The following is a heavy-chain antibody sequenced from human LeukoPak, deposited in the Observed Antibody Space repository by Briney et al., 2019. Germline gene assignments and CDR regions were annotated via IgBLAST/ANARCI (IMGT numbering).Heavy chain of an antibody. CDR1: GYTFTSYG. CDR2: IIPILGIA. Sequence: SVKVSCKASGYTFTSYGISWVRQAPGQGLEWMGRIIPILGIANYAQKFQGRVTITADKSTSTAYMELSSLRSEDTAVYYCAREDLQGGSPLDYWGQGTLVTVSS. J-gene: IGHJ4*02. D-gene: IGHD1-26*01. CDR3: AREDLQGGSPLDY. V-gene: IGHV1-69*04.